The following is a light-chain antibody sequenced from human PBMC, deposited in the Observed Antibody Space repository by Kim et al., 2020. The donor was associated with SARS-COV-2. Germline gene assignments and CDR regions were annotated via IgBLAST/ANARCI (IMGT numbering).Light chain of an antibody. CDR1: QSVSSS. Sequence: EIVLTQSPATLSLSPGEGATLSCRASQSVSSSLAWYQQKPGQAPRLLIYDASNRATGIPARFSGSGSGTDFTLTISSLEPEDFAVYYCQQRSNWPLTFGGGTKVDIK. V-gene: IGKV3-11*01. CDR2: DAS. CDR3: QQRSNWPLT. J-gene: IGKJ4*01.